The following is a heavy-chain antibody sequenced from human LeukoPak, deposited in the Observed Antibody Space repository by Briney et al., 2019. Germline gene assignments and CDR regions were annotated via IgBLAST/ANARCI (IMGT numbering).Heavy chain of an antibody. J-gene: IGHJ5*02. CDR1: GFTVSSNY. CDR2: IYSGGTT. Sequence: GGSLRLSCAASGFTVSSNYVSWVRQAPGKGLEWLSVIYSGGTTYYADSVEGRFTISRDNSKNTLYLQMNSLRAEDTAVYYCARHDNWAGWFDPWGQGTLVTVSS. V-gene: IGHV3-53*01. CDR3: ARHDNWAGWFDP. D-gene: IGHD3-22*01.